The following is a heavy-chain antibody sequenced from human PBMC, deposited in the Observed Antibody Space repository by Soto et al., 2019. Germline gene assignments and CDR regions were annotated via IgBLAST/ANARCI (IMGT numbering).Heavy chain of an antibody. CDR3: ASSYYGSGSYYN. Sequence: SETLSLTCTVSGGSISSGGYYWSWIRQHPGKGLEWIGYIYYSGSTYYNPSLKSRVTISVDTSKNQFSLKLSSVTAADTAVYYCASSYYGSGSYYNWGQGTLVTVSS. CDR1: GGSISSGGYY. V-gene: IGHV4-31*03. CDR2: IYYSGST. D-gene: IGHD3-10*01. J-gene: IGHJ4*02.